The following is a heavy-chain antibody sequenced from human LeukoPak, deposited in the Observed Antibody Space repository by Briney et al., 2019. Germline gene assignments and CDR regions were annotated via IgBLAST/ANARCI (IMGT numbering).Heavy chain of an antibody. CDR1: GFTFSSYS. Sequence: GGSLRLSCAASGFTFSSYSMNWVRQAPGKGLEWVSAISGSGGSTYYADSVKGRFTISRDNSKNTLYLQMNSLRAEDTAVYYCAKDASYYDSSGYYSFDYWGQGTLVTVSS. D-gene: IGHD3-22*01. CDR3: AKDASYYDSSGYYSFDY. V-gene: IGHV3-23*01. J-gene: IGHJ4*02. CDR2: ISGSGGST.